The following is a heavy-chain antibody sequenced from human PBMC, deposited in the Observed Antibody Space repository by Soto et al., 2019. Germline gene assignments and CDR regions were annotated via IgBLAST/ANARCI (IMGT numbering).Heavy chain of an antibody. CDR2: IYYSGST. J-gene: IGHJ4*02. D-gene: IGHD5-12*01. V-gene: IGHV4-31*03. CDR3: AREVEMATILDY. Sequence: PSETLSLTCTVSGGSISSGGYYWSWIRQHPGKGLEWIGYIYYSGSTYYNPSLKSRVTISVDTSKNQFSLKLSSVTAADTAVYYCAREVEMATILDYWGQGTLVTVSS. CDR1: GGSISSGGYY.